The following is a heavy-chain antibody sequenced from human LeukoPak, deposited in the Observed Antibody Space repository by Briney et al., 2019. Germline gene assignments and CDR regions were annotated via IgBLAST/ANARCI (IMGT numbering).Heavy chain of an antibody. CDR1: GYTFTGYY. Sequence: ASVKVSCKASGYTFTGYYMHWVRQAPGQGLEWMGRINPNSGGTNYAQKFQGRVTMTRDTSISTAYMELSSLRSEDTAVYYCARGSIGGWAFDYWGQGTLVTVSS. V-gene: IGHV1-2*06. CDR3: ARGSIGGWAFDY. D-gene: IGHD6-19*01. CDR2: INPNSGGT. J-gene: IGHJ4*02.